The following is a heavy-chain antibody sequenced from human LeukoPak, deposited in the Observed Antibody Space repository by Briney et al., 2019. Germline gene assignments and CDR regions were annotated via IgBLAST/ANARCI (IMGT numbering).Heavy chain of an antibody. CDR1: GDSIGSYY. CDR2: IYGSENT. J-gene: IGHJ6*03. Sequence: SETLSLTCTVSGDSIGSYYWTWIRQPTGKGLEWVGRIYGSENTNYNPSLKSRVIMSLDMSKNHFSLELSSVTAADTAVYFCARGRVSSSSWSSTYYYYFYIDVWGKGTTVTVSS. V-gene: IGHV4-4*07. CDR3: ARGRVSSSSWSSTYYYYFYIDV. D-gene: IGHD6-13*01.